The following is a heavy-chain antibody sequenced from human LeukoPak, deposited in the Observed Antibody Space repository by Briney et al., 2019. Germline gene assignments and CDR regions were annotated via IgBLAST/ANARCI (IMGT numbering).Heavy chain of an antibody. CDR3: ARRVGATEDFDY. CDR2: IYYSGRA. Sequence: PSETLSLTCAVSGGSISSSNYYWGWVRQPPGKGLEWIGSIYYSGRAYYNPSLKSRVTISVDTSKNQFSLKLSSVTAADTAVYYCARRVGATEDFDYWGQGTLVTVPS. D-gene: IGHD1-26*01. J-gene: IGHJ4*02. CDR1: GGSISSSNYY. V-gene: IGHV4-39*01.